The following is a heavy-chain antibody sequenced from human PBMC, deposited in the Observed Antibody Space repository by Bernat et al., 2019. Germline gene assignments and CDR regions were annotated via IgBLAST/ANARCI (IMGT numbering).Heavy chain of an antibody. CDR2: ISYDGSNK. Sequence: QVQLVESGGGVVQPGRSLRLSCAASGFTFSSYAMHWVRQAPGKGLEWVAVISYDGSNKYYAESVKGRFTISRDNSKNPLYLQMNSLRAEDTAVYYCARERLSRYFDWSDAFYIWGQGTMVTVSS. CDR1: GFTFSSYA. CDR3: ARERLSRYFDWSDAFYI. J-gene: IGHJ3*02. V-gene: IGHV3-30-3*01. D-gene: IGHD3-9*01.